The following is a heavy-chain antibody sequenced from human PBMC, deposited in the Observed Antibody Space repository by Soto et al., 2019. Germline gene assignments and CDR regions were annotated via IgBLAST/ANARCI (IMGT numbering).Heavy chain of an antibody. CDR3: ARGYYYGSGTYYKGVLDY. V-gene: IGHV3-48*03. D-gene: IGHD3-10*01. J-gene: IGHJ4*02. Sequence: GGSLRLSCAASGFTFSSYEMNWVRQAPGKGLEWVSYISSSGSTIYYADSVKGRFTISRDNAKNSLYLQMNSLRAEDTAVYYCARGYYYGSGTYYKGVLDYWGQGTLVTVSS. CDR1: GFTFSSYE. CDR2: ISSSGSTI.